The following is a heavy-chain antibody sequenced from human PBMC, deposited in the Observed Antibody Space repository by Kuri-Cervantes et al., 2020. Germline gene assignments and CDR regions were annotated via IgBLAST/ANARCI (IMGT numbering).Heavy chain of an antibody. CDR1: GGSISSGGYY. Sequence: SETLSLTCTVSGGSISSGGYYWSWIRQPPGKGLEWIGYIYYSGSTNYNPSLKSRVTISVDTSKNQFSLKLSSVTAADTAVYYCARVALYGYSYGCDYWGQGTLVTVSS. CDR2: IYYSGST. V-gene: IGHV4-61*08. D-gene: IGHD5-18*01. CDR3: ARVALYGYSYGCDY. J-gene: IGHJ4*02.